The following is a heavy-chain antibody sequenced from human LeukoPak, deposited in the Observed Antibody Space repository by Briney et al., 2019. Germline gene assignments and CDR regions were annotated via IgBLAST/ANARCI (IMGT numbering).Heavy chain of an antibody. CDR3: AKGGFSMIVVDY. CDR2: ISGSGGST. CDR1: GFTFSSYA. V-gene: IGHV3-23*01. J-gene: IGHJ4*02. Sequence: DPGGSLRLSCATSGFTFSSYAMSWVRQAPGKGLEWVSAISGSGGSTYYADSVKGRFTISRDNSKNTLYLQMNSLRAEDTAVYYCAKGGFSMIVVDYWGQGTLVTVSS. D-gene: IGHD3-22*01.